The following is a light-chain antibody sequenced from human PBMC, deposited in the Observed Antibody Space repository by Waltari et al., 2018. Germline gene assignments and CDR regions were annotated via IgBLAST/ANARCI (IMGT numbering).Light chain of an antibody. Sequence: QSALTQPRSVSGSPGQSVTISCTGTSSDIGAYAYVSWYQQHPGKPPKRIIYDVTDRPSGVPDLFSGSKSGNTASLTISGLQAEDEADYYCCSYAGSYTYVFGTGTKVTVL. V-gene: IGLV2-11*01. CDR2: DVT. CDR3: CSYAGSYTYV. J-gene: IGLJ1*01. CDR1: SSDIGAYAY.